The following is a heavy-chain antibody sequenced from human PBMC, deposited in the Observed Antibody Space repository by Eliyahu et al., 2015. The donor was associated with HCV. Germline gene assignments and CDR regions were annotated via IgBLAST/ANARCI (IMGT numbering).Heavy chain of an antibody. CDR2: IWYDGSNK. V-gene: IGHV3-33*01. CDR3: ARSSRGPDPVSRATYNWFDP. Sequence: QVQVVESGGGVVQPGRSLRLSCAASGFTFRSYDLXWXRQAPGKGLEWVAVIWYDGSNKYYADSVKGRFTISRDNSKNTLYLQMNSLRDEDTGMYYCARSSRGPDPVSRATYNWFDPWGQGTLVTVSS. J-gene: IGHJ5*02. D-gene: IGHD1-14*01. CDR1: GFTFRSYD.